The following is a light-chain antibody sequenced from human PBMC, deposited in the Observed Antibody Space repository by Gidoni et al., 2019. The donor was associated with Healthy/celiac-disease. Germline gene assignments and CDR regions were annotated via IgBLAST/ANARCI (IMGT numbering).Light chain of an antibody. V-gene: IGKV1-39*01. J-gene: IGKJ5*01. Sequence: DIQMTQSPSSLSASVGDRVTITCRASQSISSYLNWYQQKPGKAPKLLIYAAFSLQSGVPSRFSGSGSGTDFTLTISSLQPEDFATYYCQQSYSSFGQGTRLEIK. CDR3: QQSYSS. CDR2: AAF. CDR1: QSISSY.